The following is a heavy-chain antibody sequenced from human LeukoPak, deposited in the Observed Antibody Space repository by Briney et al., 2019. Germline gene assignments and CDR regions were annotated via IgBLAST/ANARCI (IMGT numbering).Heavy chain of an antibody. CDR2: INPNSGGT. J-gene: IGHJ4*02. Sequence: GASVKVSCKASGYTFTGYYMHWVRQAPGQGLEWMGWINPNSGGTNYAQKFQGRVTMTRDTSISTAYMELSRLRSDDTAVYYCARSYDSSGYYYATDYYFDYWGQGTLVTVSS. V-gene: IGHV1-2*02. CDR1: GYTFTGYY. D-gene: IGHD3-22*01. CDR3: ARSYDSSGYYYATDYYFDY.